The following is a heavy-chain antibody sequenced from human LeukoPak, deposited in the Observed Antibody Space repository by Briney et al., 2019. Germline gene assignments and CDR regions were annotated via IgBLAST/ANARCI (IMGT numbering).Heavy chain of an antibody. CDR3: ARDRNNWNRYYYYYMDV. Sequence: PGRSLRLSCAASGFTFSSYAMHWVRQAPGKGLEWVAVISYDGSNKYYADSVKGRFTISRDNSKNTLYLQMNSLRAEDTAVYYCARDRNNWNRYYYYYMDVWGKGTTVTVSS. J-gene: IGHJ6*03. CDR2: ISYDGSNK. CDR1: GFTFSSYA. V-gene: IGHV3-30*01. D-gene: IGHD1-20*01.